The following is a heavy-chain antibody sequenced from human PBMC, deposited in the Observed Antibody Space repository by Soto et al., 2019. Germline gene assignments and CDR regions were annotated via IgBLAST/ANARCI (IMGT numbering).Heavy chain of an antibody. CDR2: IVVGSGNT. D-gene: IGHD2-15*01. J-gene: IGHJ3*02. Sequence: SVKVSCKASGFTFTSSAVQWVRQARGQRLEWIGWIVVGSGNTNYAQKFQEGVTITRDMSTSTAYMELSSLRSEDTAVYYCAADFDVVVVVAASPAAFDIWGQGTMVTVSS. CDR1: GFTFTSSA. V-gene: IGHV1-58*01. CDR3: AADFDVVVVVAASPAAFDI.